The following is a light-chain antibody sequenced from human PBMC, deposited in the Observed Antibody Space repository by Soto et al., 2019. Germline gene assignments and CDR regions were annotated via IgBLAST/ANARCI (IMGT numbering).Light chain of an antibody. CDR1: QSVSSK. J-gene: IGKJ2*01. Sequence: EIVMTQSPATLSVSPGERATLSCRASQSVSSKLAWYQQKPGQAPRLLLYGASTRATGIPARFSGSGSGTEFTLTISSLQSEDFAVYYCQQYNKWYTFGQGTKLEIK. CDR2: GAS. CDR3: QQYNKWYT. V-gene: IGKV3-15*01.